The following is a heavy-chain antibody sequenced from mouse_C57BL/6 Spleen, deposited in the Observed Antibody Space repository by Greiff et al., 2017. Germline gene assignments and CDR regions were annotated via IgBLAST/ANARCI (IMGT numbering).Heavy chain of an antibody. D-gene: IGHD1-1*01. CDR3: ARDRGYYGSSYERFAY. J-gene: IGHJ3*01. CDR2: ISAGGSYT. CDR1: GFTFSSYA. V-gene: IGHV5-4*01. Sequence: EVQLVESGGGLVKPGGSLKLSCAASGFTFSSYAMSWVRQTPEKRLEWVATISAGGSYTYYPDNVKGRFTISRDNAKNNLYLQMSHLKSEDTAMYYCARDRGYYGSSYERFAYWGQGTLVTVSA.